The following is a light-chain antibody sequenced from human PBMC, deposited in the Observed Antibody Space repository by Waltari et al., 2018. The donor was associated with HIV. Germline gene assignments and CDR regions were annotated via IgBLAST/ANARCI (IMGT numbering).Light chain of an antibody. V-gene: IGLV3-9*01. CDR3: QVWHYSVV. Sequence: SYELTQPFSVSVAMGQTVRITLGGGTIGTKNVHWYQQRPGQAPLLVIFNDRNRPSGIPERFSGSKSRNTATLTISGAQAGDEADYYCQVWHYSVVFGGGTKLTVL. J-gene: IGLJ3*02. CDR1: TIGTKN. CDR2: NDR.